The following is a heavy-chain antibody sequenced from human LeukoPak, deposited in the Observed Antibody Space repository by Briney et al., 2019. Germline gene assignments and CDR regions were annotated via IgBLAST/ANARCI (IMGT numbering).Heavy chain of an antibody. D-gene: IGHD2/OR15-2a*01. Sequence: PSQTLSLTCTVSGGSISGGDYYRGWNCQSPGKGLEWIGYIYYSGSAYYSPYLESRVAISVDQSKNQFSLNLSSVTAADTAVYYCARLRFRYIVFYFRGQRTLVSVSS. CDR3: ARLRFRYIVFYF. J-gene: IGHJ4*02. CDR2: IYYSGSA. CDR1: GGSISGGDYY. V-gene: IGHV4-30-4*01.